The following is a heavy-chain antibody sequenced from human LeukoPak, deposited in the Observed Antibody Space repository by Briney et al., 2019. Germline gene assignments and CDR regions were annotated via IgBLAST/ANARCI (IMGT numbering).Heavy chain of an antibody. V-gene: IGHV3-64D*06. Sequence: GGSLRLSCAASGFTFSSYAMSWVRQAPGKGLEYVSAISSDATSPYYADSVKGRFTISRDNSKNMLYLQMGSLRVEDTAVYHCVKTTTKFYYEYWGQGTRVTVSS. J-gene: IGHJ4*02. CDR2: ISSDATSP. D-gene: IGHD4-17*01. CDR1: GFTFSSYA. CDR3: VKTTTKFYYEY.